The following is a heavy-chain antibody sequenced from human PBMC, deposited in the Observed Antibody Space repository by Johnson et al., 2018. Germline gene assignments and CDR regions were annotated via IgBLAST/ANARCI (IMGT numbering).Heavy chain of an antibody. V-gene: IGHV3-53*01. CDR3: AKDLLWWGLDY. J-gene: IGHJ4*02. D-gene: IGHD2-21*01. CDR1: GFAFNNNY. CDR2: ISNTGTT. Sequence: VQLVQSGGNLIQXGGSXRLXCAVSGFAFNNNYMAWVRQASGKGLEWVAGISNTGTTYYADSVKGRFTISRDTSKNSLFLQMNSLRVEDTAMYYCAKDLLWWGLDYWGQGTLVTVSS.